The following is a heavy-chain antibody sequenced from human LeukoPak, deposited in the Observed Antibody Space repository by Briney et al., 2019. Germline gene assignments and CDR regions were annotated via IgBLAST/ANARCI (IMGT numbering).Heavy chain of an antibody. CDR3: ARDRETTVTTRASYGFDY. CDR1: GFTFSSYA. CDR2: ISYDGSNK. V-gene: IGHV3-30-3*01. Sequence: PAGSLRLSCAASGFTFSSYAMHWVRQAPGKGLEWVAVISYDGSNKYYADSVKGRFTISRDNSKNTLYLQMNSLRAEDTAVYYCARDRETTVTTRASYGFDYWGQGTLVPVYS. D-gene: IGHD4-17*01. J-gene: IGHJ4*02.